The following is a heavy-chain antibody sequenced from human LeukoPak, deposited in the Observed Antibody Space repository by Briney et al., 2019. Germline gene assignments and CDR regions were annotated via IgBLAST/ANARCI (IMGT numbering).Heavy chain of an antibody. CDR2: INHSGST. CDR3: ARGGVVERATPDY. Sequence: SETLSLTCAVYGGSFSGYYRSWIRQPPGKGLEWIGEINHSGSTNYNPSLKSRVPISVDTPKNQFSLKLSSVTAADTPVFYCARGGVVERATPDYGGKGPLVTVSS. CDR1: GGSFSGYY. J-gene: IGHJ4*02. V-gene: IGHV4-34*01. D-gene: IGHD2-15*01.